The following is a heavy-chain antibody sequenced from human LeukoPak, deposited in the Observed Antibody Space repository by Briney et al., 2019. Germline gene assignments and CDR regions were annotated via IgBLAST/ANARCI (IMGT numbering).Heavy chain of an antibody. CDR1: GGSFSGYY. J-gene: IGHJ4*02. CDR2: INHSGST. CDR3: ARDSTYCGGDCYSGWGFDY. D-gene: IGHD2-21*02. V-gene: IGHV4-34*01. Sequence: SETLSLTCAVYGGSFSGYYWSWIRQPPGKGLEWIGEINHSGSTNYNPSLKSRVTISVDTSKNQFSLKLSSVTAADTAVYYCARDSTYCGGDCYSGWGFDYWGQGTLVTVSS.